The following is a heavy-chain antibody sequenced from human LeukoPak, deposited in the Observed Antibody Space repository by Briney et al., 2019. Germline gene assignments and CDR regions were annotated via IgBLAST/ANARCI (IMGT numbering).Heavy chain of an antibody. CDR2: IYTSGST. D-gene: IGHD2-2*02. V-gene: IGHV4-61*02. CDR3: ARIPGP. J-gene: IGHJ5*02. CDR1: GGSISSGSYY. Sequence: PSQTLSLTCTVSGGSISSGSYYWSWIRQPAGKGLEWIGRIYTSGSTNYNPSLKSRVTISVDTSKNQLSLKLTSVTAADTAVYYCARIPGPWGQGTLVSVSS.